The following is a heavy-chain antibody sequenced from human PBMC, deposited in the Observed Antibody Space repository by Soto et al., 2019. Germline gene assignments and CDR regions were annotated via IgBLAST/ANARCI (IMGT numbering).Heavy chain of an antibody. Sequence: GGSLRLSCAASGFTFSSYAMHWVRQAPGKGLEYVSAISSNWGSTYYANSVKGRFTISRDNSKNTLYLQMGSLRAEDMAVYYCARVVGDYVGGYFDYWGQGTLVTVSS. CDR1: GFTFSSYA. V-gene: IGHV3-64*01. J-gene: IGHJ4*02. D-gene: IGHD4-17*01. CDR2: ISSNWGST. CDR3: ARVVGDYVGGYFDY.